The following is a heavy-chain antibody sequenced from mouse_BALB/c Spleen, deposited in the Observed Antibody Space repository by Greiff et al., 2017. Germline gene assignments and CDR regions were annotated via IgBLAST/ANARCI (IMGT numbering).Heavy chain of an antibody. CDR2: ISSGSSTI. CDR3: ARGGALLRPYYFDY. CDR1: GFTFSSFG. J-gene: IGHJ2*01. Sequence: VQLKESGGGLVQPGGSRKLSCAASGFTFSSFGMHWVRQAPEKGLEWVAYISSGSSTIYYADTVKGRFTISRDNPKNTLFLQMTSLRSEDTAMYYCARGGALLRPYYFDYWGQGTTLTVSA. D-gene: IGHD1-2*01. V-gene: IGHV5-17*02.